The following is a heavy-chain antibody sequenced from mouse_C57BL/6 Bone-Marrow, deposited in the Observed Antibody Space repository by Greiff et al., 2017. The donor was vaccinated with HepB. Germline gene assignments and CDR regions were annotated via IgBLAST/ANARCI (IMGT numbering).Heavy chain of an antibody. CDR2: ISSGSSTI. Sequence: EVKLMESGGGLVKPGGSLKLSCAASGFTFSDYGMHWVRQAPEKGLEWVAYISSGSSTIYYADTVKGRFTISRDNAKNTLFLQMTSLRSEDTAMYYCARTLFTTVVENYFDYWGQGTTLTVSS. J-gene: IGHJ2*01. V-gene: IGHV5-17*01. CDR1: GFTFSDYG. CDR3: ARTLFTTVVENYFDY. D-gene: IGHD1-1*01.